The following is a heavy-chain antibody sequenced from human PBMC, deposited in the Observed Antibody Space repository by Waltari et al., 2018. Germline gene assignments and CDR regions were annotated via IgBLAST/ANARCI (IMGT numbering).Heavy chain of an antibody. Sequence: EVQLVESGGGLVQPGGSLRLSCAASGFIFSSYWMHWVRQAPGKGLVSVSNINTDGSITRYEDSVKGRFTISRDNAENTLFLQMHSLRAEDTAVYYCVMYSSSFLGDCWGQGTLVTVSS. CDR2: INTDGSIT. J-gene: IGHJ4*02. CDR3: VMYSSSFLGDC. D-gene: IGHD6-19*01. CDR1: GFIFSSYW. V-gene: IGHV3-74*01.